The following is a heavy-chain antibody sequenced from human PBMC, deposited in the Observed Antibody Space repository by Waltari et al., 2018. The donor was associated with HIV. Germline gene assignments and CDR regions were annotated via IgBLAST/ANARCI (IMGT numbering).Heavy chain of an antibody. Sequence: QVHLVESGGDVVQPGGSRRLSGAASGSRFSSYGMHGVRRAPGKGLEWVAFIGFDSIDKYYLDSVKGRFTISRENSKNSLYLQMNSLRSEDTAVYFCAKDRTTVTTPFDYWGQGTLVTVSS. J-gene: IGHJ4*02. CDR2: IGFDSIDK. CDR1: GSRFSSYG. V-gene: IGHV3-30*02. CDR3: AKDRTTVTTPFDY. D-gene: IGHD4-17*01.